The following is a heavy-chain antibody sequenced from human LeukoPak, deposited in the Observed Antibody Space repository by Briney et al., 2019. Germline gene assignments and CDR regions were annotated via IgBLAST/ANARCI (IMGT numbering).Heavy chain of an antibody. J-gene: IGHJ4*02. CDR3: ARASGGDTMIVVVTNFDY. Sequence: ASVKVSCKASGYTFTSYDINWVRQATGQGLEWMGWMNPNSGNTGYAQKFQGRVIMTRNTSISTAYMELSSLRSEDTAVYYCARASGGDTMIVVVTNFDYWGQGTLVTVSS. V-gene: IGHV1-8*01. CDR1: GYTFTSYD. CDR2: MNPNSGNT. D-gene: IGHD3-22*01.